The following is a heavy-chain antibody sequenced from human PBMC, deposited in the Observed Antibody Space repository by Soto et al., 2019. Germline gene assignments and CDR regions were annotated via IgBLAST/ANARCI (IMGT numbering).Heavy chain of an antibody. CDR1: GGLISGKTNY. CDR2: IYYSGST. J-gene: IGHJ4*02. V-gene: IGHV4-39*07. Sequence: PSETLSLTCTVSGGLISGKTNYWAWIRQSPGKGLEWIGIIYYSGSTYYNPSLTGRLTISVDTSKNQSSLKLTSVTAADTAVYYCARAKVGGYSYGYYFDYWGQGTLVTVSS. CDR3: ARAKVGGYSYGYYFDY. D-gene: IGHD5-18*01.